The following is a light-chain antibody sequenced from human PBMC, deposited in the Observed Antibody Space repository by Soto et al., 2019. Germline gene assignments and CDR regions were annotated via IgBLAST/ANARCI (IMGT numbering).Light chain of an antibody. J-gene: IGLJ1*01. CDR1: SSNVGAGFD. CDR3: QSYDSSLSFYV. V-gene: IGLV1-40*01. CDR2: GNN. Sequence: QSVLTQPPSVSGAPGQRVTISCTGSSSNVGAGFDIHWYQQLPGTAPKRLIYGNNNRPSGVPDRFSGSKSGTSASLAITGLQAEDEADYFCQSYDSSLSFYVFGTGTKLTV.